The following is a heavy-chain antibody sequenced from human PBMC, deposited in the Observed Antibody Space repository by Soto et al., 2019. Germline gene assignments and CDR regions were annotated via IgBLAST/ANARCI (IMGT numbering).Heavy chain of an antibody. CDR1: GFTFSSYA. CDR2: ISGSGGTT. CDR3: GKGARSMGWY. Sequence: EVQLLESGGGLVQPGGSLRLSCAASGFTFSSYAMSWVRQAPGKGLEWVSAISGSGGTTYYADSVKGRFTISRDNSKNSRYWQMTGLGTGAPALNSCGKGARSMGWYWGQGTLVTV. J-gene: IGHJ4*02. D-gene: IGHD6-19*01. V-gene: IGHV3-23*01.